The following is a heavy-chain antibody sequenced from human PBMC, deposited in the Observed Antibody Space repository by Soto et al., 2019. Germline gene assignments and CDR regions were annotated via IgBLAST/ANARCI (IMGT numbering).Heavy chain of an antibody. CDR2: ISGDGGRT. CDR3: ARDPNRYCAGTDCYVY. CDR1: AFTCIDYY. V-gene: IGHV3-74*01. J-gene: IGHJ4*01. Sequence: GGSLRLSCAASAFTCIDYYMHWFRLGPGKGPVWVSAISGDGGRTYYAGSVKGRFTISRDNAGNSLFLQMTSLRAEDTAVYYCARDPNRYCAGTDCYVYWGHGTLVTVSS. D-gene: IGHD2-2*01.